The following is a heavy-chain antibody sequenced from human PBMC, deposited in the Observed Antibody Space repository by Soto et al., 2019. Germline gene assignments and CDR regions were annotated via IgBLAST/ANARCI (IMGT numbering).Heavy chain of an antibody. CDR3: ARGGALDGTSPPFNH. Sequence: ASVKVSCKASGYTFSGHYMHWVRQAPGQGPEWLGWINANSGDTDRAPKFQDRLTMTRDTSISTAYMELSRLRSDDTAVYYCARGGALDGTSPPFNHWGQGTLVTVSS. D-gene: IGHD6-19*01. CDR1: GYTFSGHY. V-gene: IGHV1-2*02. J-gene: IGHJ4*02. CDR2: INANSGDT.